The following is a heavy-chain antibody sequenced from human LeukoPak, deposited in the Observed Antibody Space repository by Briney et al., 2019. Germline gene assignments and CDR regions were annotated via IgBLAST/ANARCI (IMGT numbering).Heavy chain of an antibody. Sequence: PSETLSLTCTVSGGSISSYYWSWIRQPPGKGLEWIGYIYYSGSTNYNPSLKSRVTISVDTSKNQFSLKLSSVTAADTAVYYCARSGPPTFGGVKRGWFDPWGQGTLVTVSS. CDR3: ARSGPPTFGGVKRGWFDP. J-gene: IGHJ5*02. CDR1: GGSISSYY. V-gene: IGHV4-59*01. D-gene: IGHD3-16*01. CDR2: IYYSGST.